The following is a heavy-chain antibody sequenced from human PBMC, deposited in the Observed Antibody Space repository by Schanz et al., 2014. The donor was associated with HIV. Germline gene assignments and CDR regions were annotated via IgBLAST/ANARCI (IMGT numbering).Heavy chain of an antibody. Sequence: QVQLVESGGGVVQPGRSLRLSCAASGFTFGNYAMTWVRQTPGKGLEWISYIRGSDSTTYYADSVKGRFTISGDNAYKSLYLQMNSLRAEDTAVYYCARGLTRYSSGWYHFDYWGQGTLVSVSS. V-gene: IGHV3-11*01. CDR3: ARGLTRYSSGWYHFDY. J-gene: IGHJ4*02. CDR2: IRGSDSTT. CDR1: GFTFGNYA. D-gene: IGHD6-19*01.